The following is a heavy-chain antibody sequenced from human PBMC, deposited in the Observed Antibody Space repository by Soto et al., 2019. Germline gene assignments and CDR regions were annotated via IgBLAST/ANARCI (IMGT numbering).Heavy chain of an antibody. J-gene: IGHJ4*02. D-gene: IGHD6-19*01. CDR2: ISHDGTKK. CDR3: AKDYSSGWYDYCDF. V-gene: IGHV3-30*18. Sequence: ESGGGVVQPGRSLRLSCTTSGFTFSSYAMHWVRQAPGKGLEWVALISHDGTKKYSADSVKGRFTISRHYSKSTLYLQMNNLRAEDTAVYYCAKDYSSGWYDYCDFWGQGTLVTGSS. CDR1: GFTFSSYA.